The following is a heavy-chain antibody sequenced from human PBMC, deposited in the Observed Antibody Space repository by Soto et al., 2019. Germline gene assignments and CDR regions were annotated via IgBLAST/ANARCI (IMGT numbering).Heavy chain of an antibody. V-gene: IGHV2-5*02. Sequence: QITLKESGPPLVKPTQTLTLTCTFSGFSLSTSGVGVGWIRQPPGKALEWLALIYWDDDKRYSPSLKSRLTITEDTSKNLVVLTMTNMDPVDTATYYCAHRPSYCSGGSCYSGFDYWCQGTLVTVSS. CDR3: AHRPSYCSGGSCYSGFDY. D-gene: IGHD2-15*01. J-gene: IGHJ4*02. CDR2: IYWDDDK. CDR1: GFSLSTSGVG.